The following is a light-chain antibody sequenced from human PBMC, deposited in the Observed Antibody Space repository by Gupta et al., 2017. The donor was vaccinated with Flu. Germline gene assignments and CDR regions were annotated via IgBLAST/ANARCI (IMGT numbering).Light chain of an antibody. J-gene: IGLJ3*02. CDR2: DDS. Sequence: SYVLTHAPSVSVAPGQTASISCEGNNIALKSVHWYQQKPGQAPNLVLYDDSDRPSGIPERFSGSNSGNTATLTISRVEVGDEVEAGDEADYDCQVWDTSSDHWVFGGGTKLTVL. CDR3: QVWDTSSDHWV. CDR1: NIALKS. V-gene: IGLV3-21*02.